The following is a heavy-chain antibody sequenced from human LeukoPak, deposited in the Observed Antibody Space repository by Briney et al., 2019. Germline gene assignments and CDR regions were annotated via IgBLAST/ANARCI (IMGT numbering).Heavy chain of an antibody. J-gene: IGHJ6*03. CDR2: IVPIFGLA. CDR3: ARDKGPGHRRGRYYYYMDV. V-gene: IGHV1-69*01. CDR1: GGTFNRYA. Sequence: ASVKVSCKASGGTFNRYAISWVRQAPGQGLEWMEGIVPIFGLANYAQKFQGRVTITADESTSTAYMELTSLRSEDTAVYYCARDKGPGHRRGRYYYYMDVWGRGTTVTVSS.